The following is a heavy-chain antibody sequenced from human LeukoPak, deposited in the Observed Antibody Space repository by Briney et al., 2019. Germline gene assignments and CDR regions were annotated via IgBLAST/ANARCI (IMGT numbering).Heavy chain of an antibody. CDR1: GGSISSSSYY. CDR2: IYYSGST. Sequence: SETLSLTCTVSGGSISSSSYYWGWIRQPPGKGLEWIGSIYYSGSTYYNPSLKSRVTISVDTSKNQFSLKLSSVTAADTAVYYCARHDYSSRRNWFDPWGQETLVTASS. J-gene: IGHJ5*02. D-gene: IGHD2-2*01. V-gene: IGHV4-39*01. CDR3: ARHDYSSRRNWFDP.